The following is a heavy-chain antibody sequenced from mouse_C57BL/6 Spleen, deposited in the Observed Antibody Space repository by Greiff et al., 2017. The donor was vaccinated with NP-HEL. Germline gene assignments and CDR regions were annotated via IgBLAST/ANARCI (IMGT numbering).Heavy chain of an antibody. Sequence: VQLQQPGAELVRPGTSVKLSCKASGYTFTSYWMHWVKQRPGQGLEWIGVIDPSDSYTNYNQKFKGKATLTVDTSSSTAYLQLSSMTSEDSAVYYCARGGQFITTAYWYFDVWGTRTTVTVSS. CDR2: IDPSDSYT. D-gene: IGHD1-1*01. CDR3: ARGGQFITTAYWYFDV. V-gene: IGHV1-59*01. CDR1: GYTFTSYW. J-gene: IGHJ1*03.